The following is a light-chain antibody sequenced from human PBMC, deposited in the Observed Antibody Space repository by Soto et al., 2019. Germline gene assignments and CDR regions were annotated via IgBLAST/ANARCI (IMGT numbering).Light chain of an antibody. Sequence: DSQMSQSAASLSASVGYRVTIPFRASQSISTYLNWYQQKAGLAPKLLIYAASSLQSGVPSRFSGSGSGTDFTLTISSLQPDDFATYYCQQTYSTPPPFGQGTKVDIK. V-gene: IGKV1-39*01. J-gene: IGKJ1*01. CDR3: QQTYSTPPP. CDR2: AAS. CDR1: QSISTY.